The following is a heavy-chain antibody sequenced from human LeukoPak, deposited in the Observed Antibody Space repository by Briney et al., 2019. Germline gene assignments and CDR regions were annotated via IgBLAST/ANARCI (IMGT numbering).Heavy chain of an antibody. Sequence: GGSLRLSCEGSGYTFSYYFMYWVRQAPGKELEWVAAISDDGTSEHYADSVKGRFTISRDNSKNTLYLQMNSLRAEDTAVYYRANLIAVAGTENAFDIWGQGTMVTVSS. V-gene: IGHV3-30*04. CDR3: ANLIAVAGTENAFDI. J-gene: IGHJ3*02. CDR1: GYTFSYYF. CDR2: ISDDGTSE. D-gene: IGHD6-19*01.